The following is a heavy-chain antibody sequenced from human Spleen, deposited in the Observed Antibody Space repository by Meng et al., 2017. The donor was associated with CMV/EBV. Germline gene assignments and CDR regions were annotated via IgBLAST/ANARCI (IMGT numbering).Heavy chain of an antibody. J-gene: IGHJ4*02. CDR3: TSKVRSGY. CDR1: GISVRSNY. Sequence: GGSLRLSCAGSGISVRSNYMSWVRQAPGKGLEWVGRIKSKADGGTTDYAAPVKGRFTISRDDSKNTLYLQMNSLKTEDTAVYYCTSKVRSGYWGQGTLVTVSS. CDR2: IKSKADGGTT. V-gene: IGHV3-15*01.